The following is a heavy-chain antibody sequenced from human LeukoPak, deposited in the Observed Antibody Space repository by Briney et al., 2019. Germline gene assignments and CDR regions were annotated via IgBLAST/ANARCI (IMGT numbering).Heavy chain of an antibody. CDR3: ASRACSSTSCYYY. CDR2: NTDGSST. J-gene: IGHJ4*02. D-gene: IGHD2-2*01. Sequence: NTDGSSTDYADSVKGRFTISRDNAKNTLYLQMNSLRAGDTAVYYCASRACSSTSCYYYWGQGTLVTVSS. V-gene: IGHV3-74*01.